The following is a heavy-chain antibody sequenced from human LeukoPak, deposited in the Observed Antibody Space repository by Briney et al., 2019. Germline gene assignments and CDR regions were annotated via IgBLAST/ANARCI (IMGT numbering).Heavy chain of an antibody. J-gene: IGHJ4*02. D-gene: IGHD1-1*01. CDR3: ARDGGTGIPFDY. CDR2: IKQDGSDK. Sequence: GGSLRLSCVASGFTFSSYWLSWVRQAPGKGLEWVANIKQDGSDKYYVDSVKGRFTISRDNAKNSLYLQMNSLRAEDTAVYYCARDGGTGIPFDYWGQGTLVTVSS. V-gene: IGHV3-7*01. CDR1: GFTFSSYW.